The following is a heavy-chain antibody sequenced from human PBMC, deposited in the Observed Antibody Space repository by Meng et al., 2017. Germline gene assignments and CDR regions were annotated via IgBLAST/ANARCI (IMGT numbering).Heavy chain of an antibody. CDR3: ARDGDYSNYLPKY. J-gene: IGHJ4*02. Sequence: GESLKISCAASGFTFSSYSMNWVRQAPGKGLEWVSSISSSSSYIYYADSVKGRFTISRDNAKNSLYLQMNSLRAEDTAVYCCARDGDYSNYLPKYWGQGTLVTGSS. D-gene: IGHD4-11*01. CDR1: GFTFSSYS. V-gene: IGHV3-21*01. CDR2: ISSSSSYI.